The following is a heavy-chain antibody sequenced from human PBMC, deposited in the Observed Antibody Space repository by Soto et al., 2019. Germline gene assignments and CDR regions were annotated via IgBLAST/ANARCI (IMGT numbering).Heavy chain of an antibody. CDR2: IWYDGSNK. J-gene: IGHJ6*02. CDR1: GFTFSSYG. Sequence: QVQLVESGGGVVQPGRSLRLSCAASGFTFSSYGMHWVRQAPGKGLEWVAVIWYDGSNKYYADSVKGRFTISRDNSKNTLYLQMNSLRAEDTAVYYCARDRRRLSDYYYGMDVWGQGTTVTVSS. CDR3: ARDRRRLSDYYYGMDV. D-gene: IGHD6-25*01. V-gene: IGHV3-33*01.